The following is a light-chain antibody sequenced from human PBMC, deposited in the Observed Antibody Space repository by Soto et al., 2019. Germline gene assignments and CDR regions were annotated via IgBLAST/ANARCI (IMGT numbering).Light chain of an antibody. Sequence: VLTQSPGTLSLSPGERATLSCRASQSVKSTSLVWYQQKPAQAPSLLMYGASSRATGIPDRFSGGGSGTDFTLTISRLEPEDFAVYYCQHYNSSPPITFGQGTRLEIK. CDR1: QSVKSTS. V-gene: IGKV3-20*01. CDR3: QHYNSSPPIT. CDR2: GAS. J-gene: IGKJ5*01.